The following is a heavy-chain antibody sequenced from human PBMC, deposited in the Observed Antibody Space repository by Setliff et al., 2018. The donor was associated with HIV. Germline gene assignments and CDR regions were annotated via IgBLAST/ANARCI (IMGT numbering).Heavy chain of an antibody. CDR2: IFLRNGET. V-gene: IGHV1-69-2*01. CDR1: GHNSDFC. J-gene: IGHJ4*02. D-gene: IGHD4-4*01. Sequence: ASVKVSCKASGHNSDFCIHWVQQAPGGRLAWMGRIFLRNGETRYSEKFQGRLTTTADTSIDTAYMDLSSLRSEDTAVYYCTTTYVRDDYNFDFWGQGSLVTVSS. CDR3: TTTYVRDDYNFDF.